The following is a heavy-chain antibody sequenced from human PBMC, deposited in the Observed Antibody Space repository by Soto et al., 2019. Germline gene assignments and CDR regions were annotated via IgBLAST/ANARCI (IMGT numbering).Heavy chain of an antibody. V-gene: IGHV4-59*08. CDR3: ARHISKSLGDIDI. D-gene: IGHD2-2*01. Sequence: QVQLQESGPGLVKPSETLSLTCTVSGASISGYYWAWIRQPPGKGLEYIGYIFYSGSANYNPSLKSRVTMSVETSKRQFSLKLSSVTAADTAVYYCARHISKSLGDIDIWGQGTMVTV. J-gene: IGHJ3*02. CDR2: IFYSGSA. CDR1: GASISGYY.